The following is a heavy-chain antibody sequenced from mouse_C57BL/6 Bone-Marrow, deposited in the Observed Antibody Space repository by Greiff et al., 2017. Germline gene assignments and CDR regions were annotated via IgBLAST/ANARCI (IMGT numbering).Heavy chain of an antibody. CDR3: SRHVGLRCWFAY. Sequence: EVMLVESGGDLVKPGGSLKLSCAASGFTFSSYGMSWVRQTPDKRLEWVATISSGGSYTYYPDSVKGRFTISRDNAKNTLYLQMSSLKSEDTAMYYCSRHVGLRCWFAYWGQGTLVTVSA. CDR2: ISSGGSYT. D-gene: IGHD3-1*01. J-gene: IGHJ3*01. CDR1: GFTFSSYG. V-gene: IGHV5-6*02.